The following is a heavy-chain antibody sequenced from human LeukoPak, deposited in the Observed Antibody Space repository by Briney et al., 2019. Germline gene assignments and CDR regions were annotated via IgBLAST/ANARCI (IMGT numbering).Heavy chain of an antibody. CDR3: ARLHTTIYGMDV. D-gene: IGHD1-1*01. V-gene: IGHV4-59*01. J-gene: IGHJ6*02. CDR1: GGSISSYY. CDR2: IYYSGST. Sequence: SETLSLTCTVSGGSISSYYWSWIRQPPGKGLEWIGYIYYSGSTNYNPSLKGRVTISVDTSKNQFSLKLSSVTAADTAVYYCARLHTTIYGMDVWGQGTTVTVSS.